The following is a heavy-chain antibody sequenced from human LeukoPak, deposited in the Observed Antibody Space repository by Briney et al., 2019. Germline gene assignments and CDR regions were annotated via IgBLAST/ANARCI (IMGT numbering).Heavy chain of an antibody. J-gene: IGHJ4*02. V-gene: IGHV4-39*01. CDR1: GGSISSSSHY. D-gene: IGHD6-13*01. CDR2: IYYSGST. CDR3: ARNASIAAAGNGGRYFDY. Sequence: SETLSLTCTVSGGSISSSSHYWGWIRQPPGKGLEWIGCIYYSGSTSYNPSLKSRVPISVDTSKNEFSLSLSSVAAADTAVYYCARNASIAAAGNGGRYFDYWGQGTLVTVSS.